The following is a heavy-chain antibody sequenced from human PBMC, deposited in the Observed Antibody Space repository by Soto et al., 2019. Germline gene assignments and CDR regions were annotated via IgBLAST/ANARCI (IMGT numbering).Heavy chain of an antibody. CDR2: ISYEGSNK. Sequence: QVQLVESGGGVVRPGRSLRLSCAASGFTFGTYAIHWVRQAPGKGLEWVALISYEGSNKYYADSIKGRFTVSRDNAKNSLFLQMNSLREEDTAVYYCARLPKGSTVTSWGQGTLVTVSS. CDR3: ARLPKGSTVTS. D-gene: IGHD4-17*01. V-gene: IGHV3-30-3*01. CDR1: GFTFGTYA. J-gene: IGHJ4*02.